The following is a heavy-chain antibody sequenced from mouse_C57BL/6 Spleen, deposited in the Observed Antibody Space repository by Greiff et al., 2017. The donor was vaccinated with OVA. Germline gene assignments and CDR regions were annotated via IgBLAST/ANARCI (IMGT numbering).Heavy chain of an antibody. CDR1: GFTFSDYY. V-gene: IGHV5-16*01. CDR2: INYDGSRT. J-gene: IGHJ3*01. CDR3: ASEGDDGNCLAY. Sequence: EVQLVESEGGLVQPGSSLKLSCTASGFTFSDYYMAWVRQVTEKGLEWVANINYDGSRTYYLDSLKSRFIISRDNAKNILYLQMSSQKSKDTAAYYGASEGDDGNCLAYWGQGTLVTVSA. D-gene: IGHD2-1*01.